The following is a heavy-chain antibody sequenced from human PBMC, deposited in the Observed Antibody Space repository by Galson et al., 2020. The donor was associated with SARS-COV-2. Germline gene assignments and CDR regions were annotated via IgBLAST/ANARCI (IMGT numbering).Heavy chain of an antibody. CDR2: INHSGST. CDR1: GGSFSGSY. CDR3: ARRDYYYDSSGSYYYYYYDMDV. Sequence: ETSETLSLTCAVYGGSFSGSYWSWIRQPPGKGLEWIGEINHSGSTNYNPSLKSRVTISVDTSKNQFSLKLSSVTAADTAVYYCARRDYYYDSSGSYYYYYYDMDVWGQGTTVTVSS. V-gene: IGHV4-34*01. D-gene: IGHD3-22*01. J-gene: IGHJ6*02.